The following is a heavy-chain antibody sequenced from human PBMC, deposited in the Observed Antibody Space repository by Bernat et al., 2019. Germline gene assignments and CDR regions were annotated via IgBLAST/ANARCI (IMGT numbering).Heavy chain of an antibody. Sequence: EVQLVESGGGLVQPGGSLRLSCAGSGFTLSSYAVSWVRQAPGKGLEWVSGITITGGSNYYTDSVEGRFTISRDNSKNTLYLQMNSLRAEDTAVYYCARLGCGGDCSYFDLWGRGTLVTVSS. D-gene: IGHD2-21*02. CDR2: ITITGGSN. V-gene: IGHV3-23*04. CDR1: GFTLSSYA. CDR3: ARLGCGGDCSYFDL. J-gene: IGHJ2*01.